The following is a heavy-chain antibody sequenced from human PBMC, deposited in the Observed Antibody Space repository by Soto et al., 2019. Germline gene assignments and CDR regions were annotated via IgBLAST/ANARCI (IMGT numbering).Heavy chain of an antibody. CDR3: AKDRRKWGDSPFEK. Sequence: QVQLVESGGGVVQPGRSLRLSCAASGFTFSKFGMHWLRQAPGRGREWVSGISNDGSDEYYVDSVKGRFNISIDNSKITLSLQMNSLRFEDTAVYFCAKDRRKWGDSPFEKWGQGTLVTVSS. CDR2: ISNDGSDE. V-gene: IGHV3-30*18. D-gene: IGHD2-21*02. J-gene: IGHJ4*02. CDR1: GFTFSKFG.